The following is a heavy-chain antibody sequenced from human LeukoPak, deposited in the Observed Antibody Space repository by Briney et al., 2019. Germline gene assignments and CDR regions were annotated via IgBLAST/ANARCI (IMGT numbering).Heavy chain of an antibody. D-gene: IGHD3-22*01. V-gene: IGHV4-34*01. J-gene: IGHJ6*02. CDR2: INDYTGDT. Sequence: SETLSPTCTVFGGSFTDYFWTWIRHSPGKGLEWIGEINDYTGDTNYNPSLNSRVSISLEKSKNQFSLELRSVTAADTAVYYCARGRIAKIVVVHSFSYGMGVWGQGTTVTVSS. CDR1: GGSFTDYF. CDR3: ARGRIAKIVVVHSFSYGMGV.